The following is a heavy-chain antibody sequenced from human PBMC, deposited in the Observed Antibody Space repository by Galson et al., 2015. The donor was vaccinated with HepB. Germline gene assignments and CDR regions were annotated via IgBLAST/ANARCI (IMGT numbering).Heavy chain of an antibody. CDR2: ISAYNGNT. CDR3: AREGASPDAFDI. CDR1: GYTFTSYA. V-gene: IGHV1-18*04. D-gene: IGHD2-2*01. J-gene: IGHJ3*02. Sequence: SVKVSCKASGYTFTSYAISWVRQAPRQGLEWMGWISAYNGNTNYAQKLQGRVTVTTDTSTSTAYMELRSLRSDDTAVYYCAREGASPDAFDIWGRGTMVTVSS.